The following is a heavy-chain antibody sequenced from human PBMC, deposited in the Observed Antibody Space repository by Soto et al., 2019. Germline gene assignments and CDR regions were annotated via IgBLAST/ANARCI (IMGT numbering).Heavy chain of an antibody. CDR1: GYSFTNYL. CDR3: VRQRVSLHPLPDY. J-gene: IGHJ4*02. V-gene: IGHV5-51*01. CDR2: IYPSDSDS. Sequence: GESLKISCKGSGYSFTNYLIAWVRQMPGKGLEWMGIIYPSDSDSRYIPSLQGQVTISADKSINTAYLHWRSLKASDTAMYYCVRQRVSLHPLPDYWGQGTLVTVCS. D-gene: IGHD1-26*01.